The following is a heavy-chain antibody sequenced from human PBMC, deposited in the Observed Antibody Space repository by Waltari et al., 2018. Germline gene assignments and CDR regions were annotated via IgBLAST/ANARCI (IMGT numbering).Heavy chain of an antibody. J-gene: IGHJ4*02. D-gene: IGHD1-1*01. CDR1: GFTFSNHW. Sequence: EVQLVESGGDLVHPGGSLRVSCAASGFTFSNHWMSWVRQAPGNGLWGLAKLNQDGRGQNYADSVMGRFTISRDNAKNSLYLEMNSLRPEDTAVYYCARLWNGPDSWGQGTLVTVSS. CDR3: ARLWNGPDS. V-gene: IGHV3-7*03. CDR2: LNQDGRGQ.